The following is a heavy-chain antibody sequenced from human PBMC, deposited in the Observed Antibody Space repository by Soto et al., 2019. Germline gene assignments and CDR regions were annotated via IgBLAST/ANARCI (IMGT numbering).Heavy chain of an antibody. CDR1: GGSFKSGSYS. D-gene: IGHD3-3*01. V-gene: IGHV4-61*01. J-gene: IGHJ4*02. Sequence: SETLSLTCTVSGGSFKSGSYSWSWIRQPPGKGMEWIGYVYHTGRTSYNPSPKSRVSISMDTSKNQFSLNLDSVTAADTAVYFCARDFAYFDSWGQGTLVTVSS. CDR2: VYHTGRT. CDR3: ARDFAYFDS.